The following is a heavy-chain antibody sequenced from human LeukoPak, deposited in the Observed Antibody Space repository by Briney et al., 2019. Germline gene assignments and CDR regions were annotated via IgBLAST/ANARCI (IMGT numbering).Heavy chain of an antibody. D-gene: IGHD3-10*01. CDR1: GFTFSSYW. J-gene: IGHJ5*02. V-gene: IGHV3-74*01. CDR3: ARGSISLSLDP. Sequence: GGSLRLSCAASGFTFSSYWMHWVRQAPGKGLVWVSRINSDGSSTSYADSVKGRFTISRDNAKNSLYLQMNSLRAEDTAVYYCARGSISLSLDPWGQGTLVTVSS. CDR2: INSDGSST.